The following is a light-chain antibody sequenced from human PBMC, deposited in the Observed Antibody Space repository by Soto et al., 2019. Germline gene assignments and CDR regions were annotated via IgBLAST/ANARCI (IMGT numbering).Light chain of an antibody. CDR2: KAS. CDR1: QSISSW. CDR3: QQYNSYSPEGT. Sequence: DIPMTQSPSTLSASLGDRVTITCRASQSISSWLAWYQQKPGKAPKLLIYKASSLESGVPSRFSGSGSGTEFTLTISSLQPDDFATYYCQQYNSYSPEGTFGGGTKVDI. V-gene: IGKV1-5*03. J-gene: IGKJ4*01.